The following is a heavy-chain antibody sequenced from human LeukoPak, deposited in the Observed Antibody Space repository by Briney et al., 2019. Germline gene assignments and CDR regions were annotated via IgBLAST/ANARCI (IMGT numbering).Heavy chain of an antibody. V-gene: IGHV4-4*07. CDR1: GGSISSYY. D-gene: IGHD6-13*01. Sequence: SETLSLTCTVSGGSISSYYWSWIRQPAGKGLEWIGRIYTSGSTNYNPSLKSRVTMSVDTSKNQFSLKLSSVTAVDTAVYYCARGLLYSSSWLYYYYYMDVWGKGTTVTVSS. CDR3: ARGLLYSSSWLYYYYYMDV. CDR2: IYTSGST. J-gene: IGHJ6*03.